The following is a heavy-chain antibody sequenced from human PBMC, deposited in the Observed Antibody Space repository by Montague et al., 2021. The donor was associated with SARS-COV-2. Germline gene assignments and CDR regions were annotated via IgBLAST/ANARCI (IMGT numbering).Heavy chain of an antibody. CDR1: GGSISSGGYY. J-gene: IGHJ6*02. CDR2: IYYSGST. D-gene: IGHD2-2*01. CDR3: ANESLGYCSSTSSHGPHYGMDV. Sequence: TLSLTCTVSGGSISSGGYYWSWIRQHPGKGLEWIGYIYYSGSTYYNPSLKSRVTISVDTSKNQFSLKLSSVTAADTAVYYCANESLGYCSSTSSHGPHYGMDVWGQGTTVTVSS. V-gene: IGHV4-31*03.